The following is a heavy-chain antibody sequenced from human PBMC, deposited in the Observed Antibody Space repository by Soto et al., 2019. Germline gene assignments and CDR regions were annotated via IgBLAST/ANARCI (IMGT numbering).Heavy chain of an antibody. D-gene: IGHD5-12*01. CDR1: GFTFDDYT. CDR2: IRWDGGST. J-gene: IGHJ4*02. Sequence: EVQLVESGGGVVQPGGSLRLSCAASGFTFDDYTMYWVRQAPGKSPEWVSLIRWDGGSTYYADSVKGRFTISRDNSKNSLFLQMNSLRLEDTAFYYCAKSGRAHQWLVPFDHWGQGTLVSVSS. V-gene: IGHV3-43*01. CDR3: AKSGRAHQWLVPFDH.